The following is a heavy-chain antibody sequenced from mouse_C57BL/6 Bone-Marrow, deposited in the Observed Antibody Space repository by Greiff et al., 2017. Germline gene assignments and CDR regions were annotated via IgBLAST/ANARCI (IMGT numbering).Heavy chain of an antibody. J-gene: IGHJ2*01. V-gene: IGHV1-50*01. CDR1: GYTFTSYW. CDR3: AREGEYPRCDY. D-gene: IGHD5-1*01. Sequence: QVQLQQPGAELVKPGASVKLSCKASGYTFTSYWMQWVKQRPGQGLEWIGEIDPSDSYTNYNQKFKGKATVTVDTSSSTAYMQRSSLTSEDSAVYYCAREGEYPRCDYWGQGTTLTVSS. CDR2: IDPSDSYT.